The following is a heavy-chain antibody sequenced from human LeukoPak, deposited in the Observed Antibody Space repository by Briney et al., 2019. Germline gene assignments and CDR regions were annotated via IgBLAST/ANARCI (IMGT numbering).Heavy chain of an antibody. CDR3: ARGTVQMGMGERFFDF. Sequence: PSETLSLTCSVSGGSINTYYWTWIRLSPGKGLDWIGYIYYSGTTNYNPSLKSRASMSVDTSRNQFSLRLSSVTAADTAIYYCARGTVQMGMGERFFDFWGQGTLVTVSS. CDR1: GGSINTYY. V-gene: IGHV4-59*01. CDR2: IYYSGTT. D-gene: IGHD3-16*01. J-gene: IGHJ4*02.